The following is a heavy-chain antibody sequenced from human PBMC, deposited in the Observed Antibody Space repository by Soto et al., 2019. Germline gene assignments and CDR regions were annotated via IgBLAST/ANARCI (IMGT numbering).Heavy chain of an antibody. CDR3: ASGVTSGYDLEVDV. Sequence: GGSLRLSCTASGFSFSIYSMNWVRQAPGKGLEWVSYITSSSSTIFYADSVKGRFTISRDNAKNSLYLQMNSLRDDDTAVYYCASGVTSGYDLEVDVWGQGTTVTVSS. CDR2: ITSSSSTI. D-gene: IGHD5-12*01. J-gene: IGHJ6*02. CDR1: GFSFSIYS. V-gene: IGHV3-48*02.